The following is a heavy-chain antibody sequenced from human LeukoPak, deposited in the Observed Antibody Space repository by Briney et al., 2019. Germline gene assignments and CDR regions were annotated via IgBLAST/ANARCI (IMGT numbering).Heavy chain of an antibody. Sequence: SETLSLTCTVSGGSISSSSYYWGWIRQPPGKGLEWIGSIFYSGDTYYNASLKSRVTISVDTSKKHFSLKLTSVTSADTAVYYCARRTSGGGLFDYWGQGALVTVSS. V-gene: IGHV4-39*02. D-gene: IGHD3-10*01. CDR2: IFYSGDT. CDR1: GGSISSSSYY. J-gene: IGHJ4*02. CDR3: ARRTSGGGLFDY.